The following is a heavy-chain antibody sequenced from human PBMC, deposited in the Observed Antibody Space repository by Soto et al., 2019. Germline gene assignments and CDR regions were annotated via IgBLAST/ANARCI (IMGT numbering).Heavy chain of an antibody. D-gene: IGHD6-13*01. CDR3: ARDGVAPGLYFDH. CDR1: GFTFSDYW. CDR2: IKYDGREK. V-gene: IGHV3-7*05. J-gene: IGHJ4*02. Sequence: GGSLRLSCAASGFTFSDYWMNWVRQTPGKRLEWVASIKYDGREKNYVDSVKGRFTISRDNAKNSVYLQMASLRVEDTAVYYCARDGVAPGLYFDHWGQGTPVTVSS.